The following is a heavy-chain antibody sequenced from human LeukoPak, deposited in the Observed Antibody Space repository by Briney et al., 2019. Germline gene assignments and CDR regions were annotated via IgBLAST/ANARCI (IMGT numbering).Heavy chain of an antibody. D-gene: IGHD6-13*01. J-gene: IGHJ4*02. Sequence: GGSLRLSCAASGFTFSSYSMNWVRQAPGKGLEWVSSISSSSSYIYYADSVKGRFTISRDNAKNSLYLQMNSLRAEDTAVYYCARDLQAAAARGYWGQGTLVTVSS. V-gene: IGHV3-21*01. CDR1: GFTFSSYS. CDR3: ARDLQAAAARGY. CDR2: ISSSSSYI.